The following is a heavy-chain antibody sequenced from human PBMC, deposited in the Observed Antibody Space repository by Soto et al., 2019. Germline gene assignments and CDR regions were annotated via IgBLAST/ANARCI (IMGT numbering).Heavy chain of an antibody. Sequence: SETLSLTCTVSGGSISSYYWSWIRQPPGKGLEWIGYIYYSGSTNYNPSLKSRVTISVDTSKNQFSLKLSSVTAADTAVYYCARVGGDGYDFDYWGQGTLVTVSS. CDR1: GGSISSYY. V-gene: IGHV4-59*01. CDR2: IYYSGST. CDR3: ARVGGDGYDFDY. J-gene: IGHJ4*02. D-gene: IGHD5-12*01.